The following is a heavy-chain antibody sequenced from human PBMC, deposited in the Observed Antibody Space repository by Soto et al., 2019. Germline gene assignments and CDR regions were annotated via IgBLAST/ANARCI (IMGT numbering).Heavy chain of an antibody. Sequence: SETLSLTCTVSGGSISSYYWSWIRQPPGKGLEWIGEIYHSGSTNYNLSLKSRVTISVDNSKNQFSLNLNSVTAADTAVYYCARGSTGLLDYWGQGTLVTVSS. J-gene: IGHJ4*02. D-gene: IGHD2-8*02. CDR1: GGSISSYY. V-gene: IGHV4-59*12. CDR2: IYHSGST. CDR3: ARGSTGLLDY.